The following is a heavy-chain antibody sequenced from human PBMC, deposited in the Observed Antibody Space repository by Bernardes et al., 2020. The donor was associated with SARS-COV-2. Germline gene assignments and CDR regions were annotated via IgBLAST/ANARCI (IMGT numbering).Heavy chain of an antibody. V-gene: IGHV1-69*08. CDR2: IVPILDEA. D-gene: IGHD1-1*01. CDR3: AREGAKAGTTWFDP. Sequence: SVKVSCKASGGTFSTYTFNWLRQAPGQGLEWLGRIVPILDEANYAQKFQGRVTITADKTTSTAYMDLSSLRSEDTAVYYCAREGAKAGTTWFDPWGQGTLVTVSS. J-gene: IGHJ5*02. CDR1: GGTFSTYT.